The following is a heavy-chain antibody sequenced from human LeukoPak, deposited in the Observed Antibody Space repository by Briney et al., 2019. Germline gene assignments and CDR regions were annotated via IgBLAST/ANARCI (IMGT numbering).Heavy chain of an antibody. Sequence: GRSLRLSCAASGFTFDDYAMHWVPQAPGKGLEWVSGISWSSGSTAYADSVKGRFTISRDNANNSLSLLMNSLRVEDTALYYCAKWNRQPLVKGWFDTWGQGALVIVSS. CDR2: ISWSSGST. CDR3: AKWNRQPLVKGWFDT. CDR1: GFTFDDYA. V-gene: IGHV3-9*01. D-gene: IGHD6-13*01. J-gene: IGHJ5*02.